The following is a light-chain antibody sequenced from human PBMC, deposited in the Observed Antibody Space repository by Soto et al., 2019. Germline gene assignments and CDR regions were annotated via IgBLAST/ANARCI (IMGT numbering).Light chain of an antibody. CDR2: AVS. V-gene: IGLV2-8*01. Sequence: QSALTQPPSASGSPGQSVAISCTGTSRDVGGQNYVSWYQQHPGKAPKLIISAVSNRPSGVPDRFSGSKSGNTASLTISGLRAEDEADYYCCSHAGNNNYVFGTGTQLTVL. CDR3: CSHAGNNNYV. J-gene: IGLJ1*01. CDR1: SRDVGGQNY.